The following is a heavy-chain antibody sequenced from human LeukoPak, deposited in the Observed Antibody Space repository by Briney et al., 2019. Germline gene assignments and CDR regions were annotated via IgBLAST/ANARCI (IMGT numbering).Heavy chain of an antibody. D-gene: IGHD3-22*01. Sequence: TSETLSLTCAVSGGSISSGGYSWSWIRQPPGKGLEWIGYIYHSGSTYYNPSLKSRVTISVDRSKNQFSLKLSSVTAADTAVYYCAREHYDSSGYYFDYWGQGTLVTVSS. CDR1: GGSISSGGYS. CDR3: AREHYDSSGYYFDY. CDR2: IYHSGST. J-gene: IGHJ4*02. V-gene: IGHV4-30-2*01.